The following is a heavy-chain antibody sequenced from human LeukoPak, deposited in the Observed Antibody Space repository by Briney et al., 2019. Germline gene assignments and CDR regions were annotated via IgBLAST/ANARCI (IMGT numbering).Heavy chain of an antibody. D-gene: IGHD2-21*02. V-gene: IGHV1-18*01. CDR1: GYTFTSYG. J-gene: IGHJ4*02. CDR2: ISAYNGNT. Sequence: ASVKVSCKASGYTFTSYGISWVRQAPGQGLEWMGWISAYNGNTNYAQRLQGRVTITRDTSASTAYMELSSLRSEDTAVYYCARDSEATYCGGDCYSGTKSPFDYWGQGTLVTVSS. CDR3: ARDSEATYCGGDCYSGTKSPFDY.